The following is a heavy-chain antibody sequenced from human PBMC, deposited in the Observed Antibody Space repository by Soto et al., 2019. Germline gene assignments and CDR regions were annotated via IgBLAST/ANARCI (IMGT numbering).Heavy chain of an antibody. CDR1: GFTFSSYG. J-gene: IGHJ3*02. Sequence: GGSLRLSCAASGFTFSSYGMHWVRQAPGKGLEWVAVISYDGSNKYYADSVKGRFTISRDNSKNTLYLQMNSLRAEDTAVYYCAKGQYSSGWPPAFDIWGQVTMVTVSS. CDR3: AKGQYSSGWPPAFDI. D-gene: IGHD6-19*01. CDR2: ISYDGSNK. V-gene: IGHV3-30*18.